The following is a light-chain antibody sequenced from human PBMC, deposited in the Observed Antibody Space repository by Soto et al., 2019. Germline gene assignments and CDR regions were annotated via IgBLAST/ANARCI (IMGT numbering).Light chain of an antibody. J-gene: IGKJ4*01. CDR1: QSISSW. CDR3: QQYSGDPLT. Sequence: DIQMTQSPSTLSASVGDGVTITCRASQSISSWLAWYQQKPGKAPEVLIYDASSLKTGVPSRFSGSGSGTEFTLTISYLQPDDFATYYCQQYSGDPLTFGGGTRVEMK. CDR2: DAS. V-gene: IGKV1-5*01.